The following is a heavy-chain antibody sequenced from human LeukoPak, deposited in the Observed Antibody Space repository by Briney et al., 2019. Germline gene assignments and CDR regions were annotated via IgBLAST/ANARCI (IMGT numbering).Heavy chain of an antibody. CDR2: ISYDGSNK. J-gene: IGHJ4*02. Sequence: TGGSLRLSCAASGFTFSSYAMHWVRQAPGKGLEWVAVISYDGSNKYYADSVKGRFTISRDNSKNTLYLQMNSLRAEDTAVYYCARDGRYRSGGSCYPSRTYYFDYWGQGTLVTVSS. CDR3: ARDGRYRSGGSCYPSRTYYFDY. CDR1: GFTFSSYA. D-gene: IGHD2-15*01. V-gene: IGHV3-30-3*01.